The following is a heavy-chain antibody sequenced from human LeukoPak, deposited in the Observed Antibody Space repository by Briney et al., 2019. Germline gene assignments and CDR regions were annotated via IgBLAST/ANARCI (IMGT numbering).Heavy chain of an antibody. CDR3: ARDHVLTGYYYWFDP. CDR1: GYTFTSYG. J-gene: IGHJ5*02. V-gene: IGHV1-18*01. D-gene: IGHD3-9*01. CDR2: ISAYNGNT. Sequence: GASVKVSCKASGYTFTSYGISWVRQAPGQGLEWMGWISAYNGNTNYAQKLQGRVTMTTDTSTSTAHMELRSLRSDDTAVYYCARDHVLTGYYYWFDPWGQGTLVTVSS.